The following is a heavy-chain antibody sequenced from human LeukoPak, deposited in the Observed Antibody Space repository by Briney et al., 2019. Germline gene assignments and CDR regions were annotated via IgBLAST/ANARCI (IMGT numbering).Heavy chain of an antibody. CDR1: GFTFSSYA. V-gene: IGHV3-64*01. CDR2: ISSNGGST. D-gene: IGHD5-24*01. CDR3: ARGIRDGSQVFGFMNY. J-gene: IGHJ4*02. Sequence: GGSLRLSCAASGFTFSSYAMHWVRQAPGKGLEYVSAISSNGGSTYYANSVKGRFTISRDNSKNTLYLQMGSLRTEDMAVYYCARGIRDGSQVFGFMNYWGQGTLVTVSS.